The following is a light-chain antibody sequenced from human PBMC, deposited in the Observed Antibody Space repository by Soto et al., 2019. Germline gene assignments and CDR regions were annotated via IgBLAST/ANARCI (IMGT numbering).Light chain of an antibody. Sequence: DIQMTQSPSSLSASVGDRVTITCRASQSISTYLNWYQQKPGKAPKLLISAASNLQSGVPSRFSGSGSGTDFTLTITSLQPEDFATYYCERGETFGQGTKVDI. V-gene: IGKV1-39*01. CDR2: AAS. CDR3: ERGET. J-gene: IGKJ1*01. CDR1: QSISTY.